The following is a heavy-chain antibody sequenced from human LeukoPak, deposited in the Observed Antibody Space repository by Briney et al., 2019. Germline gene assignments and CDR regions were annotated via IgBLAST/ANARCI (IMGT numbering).Heavy chain of an antibody. J-gene: IGHJ5*02. V-gene: IGHV3-30*02. CDR2: IRYDGSDK. CDR1: GVTFSRYG. Sequence: GGSLRLSCAASGVTFSRYGMHWVRQAPGKGLEWVSFIRYDGSDKYYVDSVEGRFTISRDNSKNTLYLQLNSLRVEDTAVYYCATEGFDPWGQGTLVTVSS. CDR3: ATEGFDP.